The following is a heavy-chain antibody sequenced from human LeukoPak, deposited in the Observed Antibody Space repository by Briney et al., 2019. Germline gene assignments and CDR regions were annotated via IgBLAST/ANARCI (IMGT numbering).Heavy chain of an antibody. J-gene: IGHJ6*02. D-gene: IGHD3-3*01. V-gene: IGHV4-39*07. CDR2: IYYSGST. Sequence: SETLSLTCTVSGGSISSSSYYWGWIRQPPGKGLEWIGSIYYSGSTNYNPSLKSRVTISVDTSKNQFSLKLSSVTAADTAVYYCARIGDFWSGYYYYYGMDVWGQGTTVTVSS. CDR3: ARIGDFWSGYYYYYGMDV. CDR1: GGSISSSSYY.